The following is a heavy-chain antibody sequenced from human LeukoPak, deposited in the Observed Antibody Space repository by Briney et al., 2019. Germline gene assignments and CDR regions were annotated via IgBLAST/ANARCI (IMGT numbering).Heavy chain of an antibody. CDR3: ARVPRADWDAYYFDY. V-gene: IGHV3-23*01. J-gene: IGHJ4*02. D-gene: IGHD3-9*01. CDR1: GFTFSSYA. Sequence: GGSLRLSGAASGFTFSSYAMNWVRQAPGKGLEWVSGISGGGGSTHYADSVKGRFTISRDNSKNTLYLQMNSLRADDTAVYYCARVPRADWDAYYFDYWGQGTLVTVSS. CDR2: ISGGGGST.